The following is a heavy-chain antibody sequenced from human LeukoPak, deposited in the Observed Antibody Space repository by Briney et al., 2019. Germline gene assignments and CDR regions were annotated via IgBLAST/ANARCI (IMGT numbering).Heavy chain of an antibody. Sequence: GASLRLSCAASGFIFTSYSMNWVRQAPGKGLEFVSAISSTSSATYYADSVKGRFTISRDNAKNSMYLQMNSLRDEDTAVYYCARQGDLDYWGQGTLVTVCS. CDR2: ISSTSSAT. J-gene: IGHJ4*02. CDR3: ARQGDLDY. D-gene: IGHD3-16*01. CDR1: GFIFTSYS. V-gene: IGHV3-48*02.